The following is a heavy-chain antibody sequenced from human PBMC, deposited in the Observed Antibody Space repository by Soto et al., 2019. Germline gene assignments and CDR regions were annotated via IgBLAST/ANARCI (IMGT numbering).Heavy chain of an antibody. V-gene: IGHV3-23*01. J-gene: IGHJ4*02. CDR3: AKRGGYDYVWKSYRPDY. CDR2: LSGSGGDT. Sequence: GGSLRLSCVASGFTFSSFAMTWVRQAPGKGLEWVSTLSGSGGDTCYADSVNGRFTISRDKSKNTLYLQMDRLRVEDTAVYYCAKRGGYDYVWKSYRPDYWGQGTQVTVSS. D-gene: IGHD3-16*02. CDR1: GFTFSSFA.